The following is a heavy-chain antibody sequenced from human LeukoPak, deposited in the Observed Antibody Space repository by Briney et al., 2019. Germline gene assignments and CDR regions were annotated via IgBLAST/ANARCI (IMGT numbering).Heavy chain of an antibody. V-gene: IGHV4-39*01. J-gene: IGHJ5*02. D-gene: IGHD3-10*01. CDR1: SGSISSTSYY. CDR3: ARGRYYGSGSYYFSFNWFDP. Sequence: SETLSLTCTVSSGSISSTSYYWDWIRQPPGKGLEWIGSIDYSGNTYYNPSLKSRVTISVDTSKNQFSLKLRFVTAADTAVYYCARGRYYGSGSYYFSFNWFDPWGQGTLVTVSS. CDR2: IDYSGNT.